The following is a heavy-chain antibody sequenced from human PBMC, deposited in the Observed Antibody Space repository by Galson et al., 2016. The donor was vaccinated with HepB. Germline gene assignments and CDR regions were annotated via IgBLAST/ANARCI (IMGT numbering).Heavy chain of an antibody. Sequence: SLRLSCAASGFTFSSYSMNWVRQAPGKGLVWVSRVNSDEISTSYADSVKGRFTISRDNAKNTLCLQMNSLRAEDTAVYYCARSDAFDIWGQGTMVTVSS. CDR1: GFTFSSYS. J-gene: IGHJ3*02. V-gene: IGHV3-74*01. CDR2: VNSDEIST. CDR3: ARSDAFDI.